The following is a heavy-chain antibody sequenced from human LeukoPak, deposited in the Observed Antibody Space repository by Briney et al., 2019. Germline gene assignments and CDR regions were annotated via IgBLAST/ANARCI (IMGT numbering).Heavy chain of an antibody. CDR2: IYYSGST. Sequence: PSQTLSLTCTVSGGSISSGGYYWSWIRQPPGKGLEWIGYIYYSGSTNYNPSLKSRVTISVDTSKNQFSLKLSSVTAADTAVYYCARHRFDITMIVVHKGLYQNWYFDLWGRGTLVTVSS. D-gene: IGHD3-22*01. CDR3: ARHRFDITMIVVHKGLYQNWYFDL. V-gene: IGHV4-61*08. J-gene: IGHJ2*01. CDR1: GGSISSGGYY.